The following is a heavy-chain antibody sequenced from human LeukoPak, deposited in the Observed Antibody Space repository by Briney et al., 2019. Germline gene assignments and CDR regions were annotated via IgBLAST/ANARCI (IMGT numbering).Heavy chain of an antibody. Sequence: GGSLRLSCAASGFTFNIYGIHWVRQAPGKGLEWVALMSGDGVHIYYAESVKGRFTISRDNSRNTLYLQMNSLRAEDTAVYYCAKAAVYSGSWTPFDDWGQGTLVTVSS. CDR3: AKAAVYSGSWTPFDD. V-gene: IGHV3-30*18. CDR1: GFTFNIYG. D-gene: IGHD6-13*01. J-gene: IGHJ4*02. CDR2: MSGDGVHI.